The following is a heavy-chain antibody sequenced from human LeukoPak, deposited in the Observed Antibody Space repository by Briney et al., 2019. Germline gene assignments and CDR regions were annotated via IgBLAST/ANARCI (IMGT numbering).Heavy chain of an antibody. CDR3: ASLGDFWSGFTKRFDY. J-gene: IGHJ4*02. CDR2: IKQDGSEK. D-gene: IGHD3-3*01. Sequence: PGGSLRLSCAASGFTFSSYAMSWVRQAPGKGLEWVANIKQDGSEKYYVDSVKGRFTISRDNAKNSLYLQMNSLRAKDTAVYYCASLGDFWSGFTKRFDYWGQGTLVTVSS. V-gene: IGHV3-7*01. CDR1: GFTFSSYA.